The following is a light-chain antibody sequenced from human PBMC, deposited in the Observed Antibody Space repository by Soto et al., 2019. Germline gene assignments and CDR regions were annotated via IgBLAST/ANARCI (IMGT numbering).Light chain of an antibody. V-gene: IGKV1-39*01. CDR1: QSISSY. CDR3: QQSYSTPFA. Sequence: DIQMTQSPSSLSASVGDRVTITCRASQSISSYLNWYQQKPGKAPKLLIYAASSLQSGLPSRVSGSGSGRDFSLTISSLQPEDFATYYCQQSYSTPFAFGPSTKLDIK. J-gene: IGKJ3*01. CDR2: AAS.